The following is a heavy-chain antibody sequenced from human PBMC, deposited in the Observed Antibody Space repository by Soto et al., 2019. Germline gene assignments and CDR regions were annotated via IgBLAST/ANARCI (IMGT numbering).Heavy chain of an antibody. V-gene: IGHV3-23*01. CDR3: AKKGQGTYHFDY. D-gene: IGHD2-2*01. J-gene: IGHJ4*02. CDR1: GFTFSSYA. Sequence: EVQLLESGGGLVQPGGSLILSCAASGFTFSSYAMSWVRQAPGKGLEWVSGISGSGGSTYYADSVKGRFTISRDSSKNTRYLQVNSLGAEDTAVYYCAKKGQGTYHFDYWGRGTLVTVSS. CDR2: ISGSGGST.